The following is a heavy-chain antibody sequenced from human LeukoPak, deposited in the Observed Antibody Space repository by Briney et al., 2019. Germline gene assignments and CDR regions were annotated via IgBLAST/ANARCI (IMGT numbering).Heavy chain of an antibody. Sequence: PGGSLRLSCAASGFTFSSYSMNWVRQAPGKGLEWASSISSSSSYIYYADSVKGRFTISRDNAKNSLYLQMNSLRAEDTAVYYCARTPRLAYYFDYWGQGTLVTVSS. V-gene: IGHV3-21*01. CDR2: ISSSSSYI. J-gene: IGHJ4*02. D-gene: IGHD2-21*01. CDR3: ARTPRLAYYFDY. CDR1: GFTFSSYS.